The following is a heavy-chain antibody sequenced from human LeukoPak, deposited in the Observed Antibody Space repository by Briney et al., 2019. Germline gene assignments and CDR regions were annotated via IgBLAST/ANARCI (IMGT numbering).Heavy chain of an antibody. CDR3: ARGRVSSSTWYSTYYYYFYMDV. CDR1: DDSITMYY. D-gene: IGHD4-11*01. Sequence: SETLSLTCSVSDDSITMYYWTWIRQPPGKGLEWIGYVDRTGSTNFNPSLNGRVSISRDTSKNLFSLRLRSVTAADTAVYFCARGRVSSSTWYSTYYYYFYMDVWGKGTTVTVSS. J-gene: IGHJ6*03. CDR2: VDRTGST. V-gene: IGHV4-59*01.